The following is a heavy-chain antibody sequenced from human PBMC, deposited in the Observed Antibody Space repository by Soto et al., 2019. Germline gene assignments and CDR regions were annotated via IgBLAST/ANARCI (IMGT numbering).Heavy chain of an antibody. J-gene: IGHJ4*02. CDR3: AREKAAAHFDF. V-gene: IGHV3-7*03. Sequence: GGSLRLSCTASGFNFGAYWMSWVRQAPGKGLEWVANMKQDGIEQYYVDSVEGRFTISRDNTKNSLYLQMNSLRAADMAVYYCAREKAAAHFDFWGQGALVTVSS. D-gene: IGHD6-13*01. CDR2: MKQDGIEQ. CDR1: GFNFGAYW.